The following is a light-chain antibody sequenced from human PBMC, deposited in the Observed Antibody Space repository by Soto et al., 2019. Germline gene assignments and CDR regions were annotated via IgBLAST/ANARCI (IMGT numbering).Light chain of an antibody. CDR3: QTWVTGIYV. J-gene: IGLJ1*01. Sequence: QLVLTQSPSASASLGASVKLTCTLSSGHSSYAIAWHQQQPEKGPRYLMTLNSDGSHSKGDGIPDRFSGSSSGAERYLTISRLQSDDEADYYCQTWVTGIYVFGTGTKVTVL. CDR2: LNSDGSH. V-gene: IGLV4-69*01. CDR1: SGHSSYA.